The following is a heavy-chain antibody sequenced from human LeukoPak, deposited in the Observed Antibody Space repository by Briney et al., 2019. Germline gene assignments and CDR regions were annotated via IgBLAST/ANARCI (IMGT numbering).Heavy chain of an antibody. CDR2: INHSGST. CDR1: GGSFSGYY. V-gene: IGHV4-34*01. CDR3: ARSLSYYDSSGYPRYYYYGMDV. Sequence: SETLSLTCAVYGGSFSGYYWSWIRQPPGKGLEWSGEINHSGSTNYNPSLKSRVTISVDTSKNQFSLKLSSVTAADTAVYYCARSLSYYDSSGYPRYYYYGMDVWGQGTTVTVSS. D-gene: IGHD3-22*01. J-gene: IGHJ6*02.